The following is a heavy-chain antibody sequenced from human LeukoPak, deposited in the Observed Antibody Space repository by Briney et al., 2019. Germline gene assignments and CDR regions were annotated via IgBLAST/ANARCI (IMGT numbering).Heavy chain of an antibody. CDR2: ISGSGGST. CDR3: AKRRGLELLYYYYMDV. Sequence: GGSLRLSCAASGFTFSSYEMNWVRQAPGKGLEWVSAISGSGGSTYYADSVKGRFTISRDNSKNTLYLQMNSLRAEDTAVYYCAKRRGLELLYYYYMDVWGRGTTVTVSS. J-gene: IGHJ6*03. CDR1: GFTFSSYE. D-gene: IGHD1-7*01. V-gene: IGHV3-23*01.